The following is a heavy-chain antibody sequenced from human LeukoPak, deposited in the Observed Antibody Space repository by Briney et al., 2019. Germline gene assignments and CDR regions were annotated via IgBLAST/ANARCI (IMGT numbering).Heavy chain of an antibody. CDR3: ARETTYYSSGYAFDI. D-gene: IGHD1-26*01. J-gene: IGHJ3*02. CDR1: GFTFSDCW. V-gene: IGHV3-7*01. Sequence: GGSLRLSCEASGFTFSDCWMSWIRQTPGKGLEWVANIKDDGSEKYYVDSVKGRFTISRDNAKNSLYLQMNSLRAEDTAVYYCARETTYYSSGYAFDIWGQGTMVTVSS. CDR2: IKDDGSEK.